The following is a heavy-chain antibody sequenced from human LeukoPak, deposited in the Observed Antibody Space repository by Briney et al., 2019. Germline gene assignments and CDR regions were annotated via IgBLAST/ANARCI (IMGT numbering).Heavy chain of an antibody. D-gene: IGHD3-22*01. CDR3: AKDGVVYYYDSSGYYYFDY. J-gene: IGHJ4*02. CDR2: ISYDGSNK. CDR1: GFTFSSYG. V-gene: IGHV3-30*18. Sequence: QTGGSLRLSCAAYGFTFSSYGMHWVRQAPGKGLEWVAVISYDGSNKYYADSVKGRFTISRDNSKNTLYLQMNSLRAEDTAVYYCAKDGVVYYYDSSGYYYFDYWGQGTLVTVSS.